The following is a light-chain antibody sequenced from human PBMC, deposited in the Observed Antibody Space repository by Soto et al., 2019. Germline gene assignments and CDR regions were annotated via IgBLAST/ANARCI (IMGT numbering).Light chain of an antibody. Sequence: IQMTASASTLSGSVGDRVTITCRASQTISSWLAWYQQKQGKAPKLLIYKASTLKSGVPSRFSGSASGTEDTITISSLQQDDGSTYYCQHYNSYSEAFGQGTKVDIK. CDR3: QHYNSYSEA. CDR1: QTISSW. CDR2: KAS. J-gene: IGKJ1*01. V-gene: IGKV1-5*03.